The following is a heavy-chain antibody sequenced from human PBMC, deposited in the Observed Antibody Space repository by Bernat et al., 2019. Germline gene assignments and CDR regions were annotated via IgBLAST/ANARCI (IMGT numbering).Heavy chain of an antibody. V-gene: IGHV3-73*02. Sequence: EVQLVESGGGLVQPGGSLKLSCAASGFTFSGSAMHWVRQACGKGMEGVGRIRSKANTYQAANATAGKSRFTITRDDSKNTAYLQMNSLKTEDTAVYYCTGSVVVTAERYSGAFDIWGQGTMVTVSS. D-gene: IGHD2-21*02. J-gene: IGHJ3*02. CDR2: IRSKANTYQA. CDR3: TGSVVVTAERYSGAFDI. CDR1: GFTFSGSA.